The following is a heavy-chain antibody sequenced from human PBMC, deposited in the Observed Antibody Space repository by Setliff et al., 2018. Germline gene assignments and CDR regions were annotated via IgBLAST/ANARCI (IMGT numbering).Heavy chain of an antibody. D-gene: IGHD2-15*01. CDR3: LRIRLVPHGHS. J-gene: IGHJ4*02. V-gene: IGHV4-39*07. Sequence: SETLSLTCTVSGGSTSGSSYYWGWIRQPPGKGLEYIGSIYYSGSTYYNASLKSRVAISLDTSKSQFSLRLSSLTAADTAVYYCLRIRLVPHGHSWGQGTLVTVSS. CDR2: IYYSGST. CDR1: GGSTSGSSYY.